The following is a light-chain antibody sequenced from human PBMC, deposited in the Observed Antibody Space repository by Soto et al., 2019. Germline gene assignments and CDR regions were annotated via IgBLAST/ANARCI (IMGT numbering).Light chain of an antibody. Sequence: IVLTQSPVTLSLSPGEGATLSCRASQSVDSNYLAWYQQKPGQSPRLLIYDASNRATGIPARFSGSGSGTDYTLTISSLEPEDFAVYYCQQRSDWPPITFGQGTRLEI. CDR1: QSVDSNY. CDR3: QQRSDWPPIT. CDR2: DAS. V-gene: IGKV3-11*01. J-gene: IGKJ5*01.